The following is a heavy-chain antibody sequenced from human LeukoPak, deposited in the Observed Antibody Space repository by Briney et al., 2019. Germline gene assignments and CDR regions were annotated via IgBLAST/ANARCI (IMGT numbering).Heavy chain of an antibody. CDR3: VRKVRSSYDFWSGYYASGYYYGMDV. V-gene: IGHV3-33*01. D-gene: IGHD3-3*01. CDR2: IWYDGSNK. CDR1: GFTFSSYG. Sequence: PGGSLRLSCAASGFTFSSYGMHWVRQAPGKGLEWVAVIWYDGSNKYYADSVKGRFTISRDNSKNTLYLQMNSLRAEDTAVYYCVRKVRSSYDFWSGYYASGYYYGMDVWGQGTTVTVSS. J-gene: IGHJ6*02.